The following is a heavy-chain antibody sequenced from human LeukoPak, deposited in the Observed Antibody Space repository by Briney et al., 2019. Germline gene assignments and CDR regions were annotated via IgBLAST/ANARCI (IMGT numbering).Heavy chain of an antibody. V-gene: IGHV3-33*01. D-gene: IGHD3-16*01. Sequence: GRSLTLSCAASGFTFGFFGMHWVRLAPGKGLEWVAFIWFDGRKQEYADSVRGRFTISRDNSKNTLYLQMDSLSAEDTALYHCARATQDSTWGAYPYYGMDLWGQGTTVTVS. CDR1: GFTFGFFG. J-gene: IGHJ6*02. CDR2: IWFDGRKQ. CDR3: ARATQDSTWGAYPYYGMDL.